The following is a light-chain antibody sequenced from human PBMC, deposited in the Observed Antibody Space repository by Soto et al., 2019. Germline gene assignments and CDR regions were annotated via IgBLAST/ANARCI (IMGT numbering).Light chain of an antibody. CDR2: GAS. Sequence: EIVLTQSPGTLSLSPGERATLSCRASQSVSSNYVTWYQQKPGQAPRLLIYGASSRATGIPDRFSGSGSRTDFTLTISRLEPEDFAVYYCQQYGSSPFTFGPGPIVDIK. V-gene: IGKV3-20*01. J-gene: IGKJ3*01. CDR3: QQYGSSPFT. CDR1: QSVSSNY.